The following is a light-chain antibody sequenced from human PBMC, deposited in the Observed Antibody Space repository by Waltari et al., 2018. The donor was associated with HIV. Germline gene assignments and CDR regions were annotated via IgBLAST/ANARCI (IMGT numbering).Light chain of an antibody. CDR1: QIVGGNS. V-gene: IGKV3-20*01. CDR3: QQYGSSEGFT. Sequence: EIVLTQSPGTLSLSPGDRATLSCRASQIVGGNSLAWYQKKPGQAPRLLIYGPSTRAAGIPDRFSGSGSETDFTLTISSLEPEDCAVYYCQQYGSSEGFTFGPGTRVDI. J-gene: IGKJ3*01. CDR2: GPS.